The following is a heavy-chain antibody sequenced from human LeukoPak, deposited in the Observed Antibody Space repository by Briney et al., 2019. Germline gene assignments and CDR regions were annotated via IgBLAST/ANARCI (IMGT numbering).Heavy chain of an antibody. CDR2: INHSGST. CDR3: AYSSGYQQH. V-gene: IGHV4-34*01. CDR1: GGSFSDYY. J-gene: IGHJ1*01. Sequence: SETLSLTCAVYGGSFSDYYWSWIRQPPGKGLEWIWEINHSGSTNYNPSLKSRVTISVDTSKNQFSLKLSSVTAADTDVYYCAYSSGYQQHWGQGTLVTVSS. D-gene: IGHD3-22*01.